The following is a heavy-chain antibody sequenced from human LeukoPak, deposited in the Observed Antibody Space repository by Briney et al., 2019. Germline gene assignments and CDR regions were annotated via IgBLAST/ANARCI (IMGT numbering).Heavy chain of an antibody. D-gene: IGHD3-3*01. J-gene: IGHJ4*02. V-gene: IGHV3-66*02. CDR2: IYSGGST. CDR1: GFAVSSNY. CDR3: ARDLLTYDFWSGYGY. Sequence: TGGSLRLSCAASGFAVSSNYMSWVRQAPGKWLEWVSVIYSGGSTYYADSVKGRFTISRDNSKNTLYLQMNSLRAEDTAVYYCARDLLTYDFWSGYGYWGQGTLVTVSS.